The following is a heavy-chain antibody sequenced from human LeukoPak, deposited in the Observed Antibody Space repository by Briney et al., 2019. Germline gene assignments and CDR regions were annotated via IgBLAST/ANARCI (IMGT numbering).Heavy chain of an antibody. Sequence: GGSLRLSCAVSGFTFSSYSMNWVRQAPGKGLEWVSSISSSSSYIYYADSVKGRFTISRDNAKNSLYLQMNSLRAEDTAVYYCARDRGNYYDSSGYSDYWGQGTLVTVSS. CDR2: ISSSSSYI. CDR1: GFTFSSYS. D-gene: IGHD3-22*01. V-gene: IGHV3-21*01. CDR3: ARDRGNYYDSSGYSDY. J-gene: IGHJ4*02.